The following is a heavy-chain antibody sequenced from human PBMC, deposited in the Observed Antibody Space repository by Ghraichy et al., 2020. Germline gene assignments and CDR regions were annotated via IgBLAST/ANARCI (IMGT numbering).Heavy chain of an antibody. V-gene: IGHV3-33*01. Sequence: LSLTCAASGFTFSSYGMHWVRQAPGKGLEWVAVIWYDGSNIHYADSVKGRFTVSSDNSKNTLYLQMNSLRADDTAVYYCARETAAGGSLDNWGQGSLVTVSS. D-gene: IGHD2-8*02. CDR3: ARETAAGGSLDN. CDR1: GFTFSSYG. J-gene: IGHJ4*02. CDR2: IWYDGSNI.